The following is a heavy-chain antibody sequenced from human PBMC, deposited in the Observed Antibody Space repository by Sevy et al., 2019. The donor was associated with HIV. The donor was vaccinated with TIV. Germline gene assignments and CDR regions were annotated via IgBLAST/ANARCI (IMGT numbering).Heavy chain of an antibody. CDR3: ARVGLGYYDSSGSPDY. J-gene: IGHJ4*02. V-gene: IGHV1-2*02. CDR1: GYTFTGYY. D-gene: IGHD3-22*01. Sequence: ASVKVSCKASGYTFTGYYMHWVRQAPGQGLEWMGWINPNSGGTNYAQKFQGRDTMTRDTSISTAYMELSRLRSDDTAVYYCARVGLGYYDSSGSPDYWGQGTLVTVSS. CDR2: INPNSGGT.